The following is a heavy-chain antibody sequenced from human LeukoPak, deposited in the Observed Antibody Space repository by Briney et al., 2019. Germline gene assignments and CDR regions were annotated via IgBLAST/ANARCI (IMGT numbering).Heavy chain of an antibody. CDR3: ARRSGFVVVPAAIPAFDI. CDR2: IIPIFGTA. V-gene: IGHV1-69*13. J-gene: IGHJ3*02. Sequence: ASVKVSCKASGGTFSSYAISWVRQAPGQGLEWMGGIIPIFGTANYAQKFQGRVTITADESTSTAYMELSSLRSEDTAVYYCARRSGFVVVPAAIPAFDIWGQGTMVTVSS. CDR1: GGTFSSYA. D-gene: IGHD2-2*02.